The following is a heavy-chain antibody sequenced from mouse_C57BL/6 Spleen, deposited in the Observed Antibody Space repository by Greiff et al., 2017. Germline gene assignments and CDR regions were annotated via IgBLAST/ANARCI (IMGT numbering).Heavy chain of an antibody. CDR3: ARGASRYYFDY. V-gene: IGHV1-64*01. J-gene: IGHJ2*01. CDR2: IHPNSGST. CDR1: GYTFTSYW. D-gene: IGHD1-1*01. Sequence: QVQLQQPGAELVKPGASVKLSCKATGYTFTSYWMHWVKQRPGQGLEWIGMIHPNSGSTNYNEKFKSKATLTVDKSSSTAYMQLSSLTSEDSAVYYWARGASRYYFDYWGQGTTLTVSS.